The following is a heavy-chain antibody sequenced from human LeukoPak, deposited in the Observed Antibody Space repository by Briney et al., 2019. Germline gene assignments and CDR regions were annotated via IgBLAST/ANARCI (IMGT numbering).Heavy chain of an antibody. D-gene: IGHD6-19*01. CDR2: IDYSGNT. Sequence: SETLSLTCTVSGGSVSSRDYYWTWIRQPPGKGLEWIGYIDYSGNTWYNPSLQSRLTMSVDTSKNQFSLMLRSVTAADTAVYYCARDVLDSSGWYFTDWGQGTLVTVSS. CDR3: ARDVLDSSGWYFTD. V-gene: IGHV4-30-4*01. CDR1: GGSVSSRDYY. J-gene: IGHJ4*02.